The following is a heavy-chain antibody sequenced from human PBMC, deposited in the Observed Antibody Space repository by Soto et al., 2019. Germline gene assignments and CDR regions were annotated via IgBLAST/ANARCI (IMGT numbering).Heavy chain of an antibody. CDR1: GGSISSYY. V-gene: IGHV4-59*01. Sequence: SETLSLTCTVSGGSISSYYWSWIRQPPGKGLEWIGYIYYSGSTNYNPSLKSRVTISVDTSKNQFSLKLSSVTAADTAVYYCARGSGYLEGLYYYYGMDVWGQGTTVTVSS. CDR3: ARGSGYLEGLYYYYGMDV. CDR2: IYYSGST. J-gene: IGHJ6*02. D-gene: IGHD6-25*01.